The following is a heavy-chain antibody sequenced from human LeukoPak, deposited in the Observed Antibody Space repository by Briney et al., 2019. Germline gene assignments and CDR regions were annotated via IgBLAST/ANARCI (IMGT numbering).Heavy chain of an antibody. CDR2: ISSSGSTI. D-gene: IGHD6-19*01. Sequence: GGSLRLSCAASGFTFSDYYMSWIRQAPGKGLEWVSYISSSGSTIYYADSVKGRFTISRDNAKNSLYLQMNSLRAEDTALYYCAKGAPAWQWLVSSDDAFDIWGQGTMVTVSS. CDR1: GFTFSDYY. CDR3: AKGAPAWQWLVSSDDAFDI. J-gene: IGHJ3*02. V-gene: IGHV3-11*01.